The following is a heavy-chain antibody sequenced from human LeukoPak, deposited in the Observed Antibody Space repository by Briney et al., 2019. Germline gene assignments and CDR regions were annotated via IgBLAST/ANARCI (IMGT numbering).Heavy chain of an antibody. J-gene: IGHJ4*02. V-gene: IGHV4-34*01. Sequence: SETLSLTCAVYGGSFSGYYWSWIRQPPGKGLEWIGEINHSGSTNYNPSHKSRVTISVDTSKNQFSLKLSSVTAADTAVYYCARGFRAAAGTWGQGTLVTVSS. CDR3: ARGFRAAAGT. CDR1: GGSFSGYY. D-gene: IGHD6-13*01. CDR2: INHSGST.